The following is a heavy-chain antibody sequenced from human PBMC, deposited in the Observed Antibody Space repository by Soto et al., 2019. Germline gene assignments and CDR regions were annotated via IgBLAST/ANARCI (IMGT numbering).Heavy chain of an antibody. J-gene: IGHJ4*02. CDR1: GSTVSTKY. CDR3: ARDPWAADY. Sequence: GGSLRLSCAASGSTVSTKYMSWVRQAPGKGLEWVSVIYSGGSTFYADSVRGRFTISRDNSKNTVNLQMNSLRAGDTAVYYCARDPWAADYWGQGTLVTVSS. D-gene: IGHD3-16*01. V-gene: IGHV3-66*01. CDR2: IYSGGST.